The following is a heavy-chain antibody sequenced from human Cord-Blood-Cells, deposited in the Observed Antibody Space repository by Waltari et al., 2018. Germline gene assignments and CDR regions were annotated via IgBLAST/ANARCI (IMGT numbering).Heavy chain of an antibody. CDR3: YSGSDAFDI. J-gene: IGHJ3*02. CDR2: MNPNSGNT. D-gene: IGHD3-10*01. V-gene: IGHV1-8*01. Sequence: QVQLVQSGAEVKTPGASVKVSCKASGSTFTSYDTNWVRQATGQGLEWMGWMNPNSGNTGYAQKFQGRVTMTRNTSISTAYMELSSLRSEDTAVYYCYSGSDAFDIWGQGTMVTVSS. CDR1: GSTFTSYD.